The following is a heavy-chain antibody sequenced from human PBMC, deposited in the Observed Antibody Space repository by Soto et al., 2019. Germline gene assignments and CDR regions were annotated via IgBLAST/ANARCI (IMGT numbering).Heavy chain of an antibody. J-gene: IGHJ3*02. CDR3: AKLPWGFNYYDRSDYRATDNDAFDI. V-gene: IGHV3-33*06. Sequence: QVQLVESGGGVVQPGRSLRLSCVASGFTFSSYGMHWVRQAPGKGLEWVAVIWYDGSNKYYADSVKGRFTISRDNSRNTLYLQMNSLGPDDTAVYYCAKLPWGFNYYDRSDYRATDNDAFDIWGQGTMVTVSS. CDR2: IWYDGSNK. CDR1: GFTFSSYG. D-gene: IGHD3-22*01.